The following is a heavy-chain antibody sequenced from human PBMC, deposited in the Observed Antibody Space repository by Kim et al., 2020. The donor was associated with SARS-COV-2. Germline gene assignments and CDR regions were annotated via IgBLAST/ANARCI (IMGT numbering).Heavy chain of an antibody. D-gene: IGHD2-15*01. V-gene: IGHV3-23*01. J-gene: IGHJ1*01. CDR3: AKYDGICSGGTCYRD. CDR1: GFTLRFYV. Sequence: GGSLRLSCAASGFTLRFYVMNWVRQAPGKGLEWVSAISGSGDSAYYADSVKGRFTISRDNSKNTVYLEMISLRAEDTALYYCAKYDGICSGGTCYRDWG. CDR2: ISGSGDSA.